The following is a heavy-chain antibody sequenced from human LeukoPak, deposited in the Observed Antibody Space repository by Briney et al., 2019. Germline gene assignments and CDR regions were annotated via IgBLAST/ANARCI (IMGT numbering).Heavy chain of an antibody. CDR1: GFTFSSYA. CDR3: AKGTHSGYSYGYYYYYYMDV. J-gene: IGHJ6*03. CDR2: ISVGGAAT. D-gene: IGHD5-18*01. Sequence: PGGSLRLSCAASGFTFSSYAMTWVRQAPGKGLQWVSTISVGGAATSYADSVKGRFTISRDNSKNTLYLQMNSLRAEDTAVYYCAKGTHSGYSYGYYYYYYMDVWGKGTTVIVSS. V-gene: IGHV3-23*01.